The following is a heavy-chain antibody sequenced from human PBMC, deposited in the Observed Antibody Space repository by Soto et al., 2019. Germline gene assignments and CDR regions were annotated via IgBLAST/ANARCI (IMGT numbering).Heavy chain of an antibody. Sequence: QVQLQESGPGLVKPSQTLSLTCTVSGESISSGGYYWTWIRQHPGKGLEWIGYIYHSGSTFYKPSLKSRITISLYTSKNRFSLTPCAVTAADTSVYYCAVFSYRSTPASVIYWGRGTLVTVCS. V-gene: IGHV4-31*03. CDR3: AVFSYRSTPASVIY. CDR1: GESISSGGYY. J-gene: IGHJ4*02. CDR2: IYHSGST. D-gene: IGHD6-13*01.